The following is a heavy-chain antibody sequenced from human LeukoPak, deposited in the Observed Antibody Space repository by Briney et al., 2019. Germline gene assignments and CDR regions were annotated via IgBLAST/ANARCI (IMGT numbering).Heavy chain of an antibody. CDR1: GFTFSSYA. CDR2: ISYDGSNK. CDR3: AKDLDSSGSDY. J-gene: IGHJ4*02. V-gene: IGHV3-30-3*01. Sequence: GRSLRLSCAASGFTFSSYAMHWVRQAPGKGLEWVAVISYDGSNKYYADSVKGRFTISRDNSKNTLYLQMNSLRAEDTAVYYCAKDLDSSGSDYWGQGTLVTVSS. D-gene: IGHD3-22*01.